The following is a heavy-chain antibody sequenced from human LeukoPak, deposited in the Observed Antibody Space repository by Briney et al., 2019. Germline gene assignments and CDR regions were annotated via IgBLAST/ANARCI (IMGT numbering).Heavy chain of an antibody. V-gene: IGHV3-23*01. CDR1: GITLSTNA. D-gene: IGHD3-22*01. Sequence: PGGSLRPSCAVSGITLSTNAMSWVRQAPGKGLEWVSAISGSGGSTYYADSVKGRFTISRDNSKNTLYLQMNSLRAEDTAVYYCAKDLNYYDNSGYYPSPIDYWGQGTLVTVSS. CDR2: ISGSGGST. J-gene: IGHJ4*02. CDR3: AKDLNYYDNSGYYPSPIDY.